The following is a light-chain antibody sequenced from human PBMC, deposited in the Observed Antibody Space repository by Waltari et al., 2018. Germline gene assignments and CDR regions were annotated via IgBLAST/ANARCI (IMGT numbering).Light chain of an antibody. V-gene: IGKV1-12*01. CDR2: AAS. Sequence: DIQMTQSPSSLSASVGDRVTITCRASQDIGSWLAWYQQKPGKAPKLLIYAASRLESGVPPRFSGSGSGTDFILAISSLQPEDCGTFYCQQGNSFPPYTFGQGTKVEIQ. CDR1: QDIGSW. J-gene: IGKJ2*01. CDR3: QQGNSFPPYT.